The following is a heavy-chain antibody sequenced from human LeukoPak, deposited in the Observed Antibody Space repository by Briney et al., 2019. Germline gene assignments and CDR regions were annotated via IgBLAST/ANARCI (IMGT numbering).Heavy chain of an antibody. J-gene: IGHJ4*02. D-gene: IGHD6-13*01. V-gene: IGHV4-34*01. Sequence: KPSETLSLTCAVYGGSFSDYYYTWIRQPPGKGLEWIGEINHSGSTNYNPSLKSRVTISVDTSKNQFSLKLSSVTAADTAVYYCASGVAAPALGWGQGTLVTVSS. CDR1: GGSFSDYY. CDR3: ASGVAAPALG. CDR2: INHSGST.